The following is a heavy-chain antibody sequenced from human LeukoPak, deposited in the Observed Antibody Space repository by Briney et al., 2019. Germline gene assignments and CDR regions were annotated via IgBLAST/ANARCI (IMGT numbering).Heavy chain of an antibody. J-gene: IGHJ6*03. D-gene: IGHD3-10*01. CDR1: GFTFTSSA. Sequence: ASVKVSCKASGFTFTSSAMQWVRQARGQRLEWIGWIVVGSGNTNYAQKFQERVTITRDMSTSTAYMELSSLRSEDTAVYYCAAGQIMPKLGITMVRGVTPNYYYYMDVWGKGTTVTISS. V-gene: IGHV1-58*02. CDR3: AAGQIMPKLGITMVRGVTPNYYYYMDV. CDR2: IVVGSGNT.